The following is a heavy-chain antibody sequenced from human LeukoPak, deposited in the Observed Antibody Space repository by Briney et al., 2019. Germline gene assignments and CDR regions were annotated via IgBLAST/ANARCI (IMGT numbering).Heavy chain of an antibody. J-gene: IGHJ3*02. V-gene: IGHV5-51*01. CDR2: IYPGEAAT. D-gene: IGHD3-16*01. Sequence: GESLKISCKGSGYSFTSYWIGWVRQMPGKGLEWMGIIYPGEAATRYSPSFQGQVTISADKSINTAYLQWSSLKASDTAMYYCARFQSRIRLGGNAFDIWGQGTMATVSS. CDR1: GYSFTSYW. CDR3: ARFQSRIRLGGNAFDI.